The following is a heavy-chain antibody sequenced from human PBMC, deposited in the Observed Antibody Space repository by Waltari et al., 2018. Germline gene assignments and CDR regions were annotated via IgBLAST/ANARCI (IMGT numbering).Heavy chain of an antibody. CDR1: GDSISGSRNY. V-gene: IGHV4-39*01. Sequence: QMELQESGPRLVKPSETLSLTCNVSGDSISGSRNYWAWLRQPPGKNRQWIGSIYYSGTPYYNPSLKGRCAISVDTSRNQFSLNVNSVTAADTGIYYCARQLRFVDWIPRYFDSWGRGTLATVSS. J-gene: IGHJ4*02. CDR3: ARQLRFVDWIPRYFDS. CDR2: IYYSGTP. D-gene: IGHD3-3*01.